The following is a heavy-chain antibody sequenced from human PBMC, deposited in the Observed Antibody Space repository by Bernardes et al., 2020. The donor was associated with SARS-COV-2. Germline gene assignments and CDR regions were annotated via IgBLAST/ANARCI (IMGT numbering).Heavy chain of an antibody. CDR1: GFTFDDYA. J-gene: IGHJ4*02. CDR2: ISWNSGSI. Sequence: GWSLRLSCVASGFTFDDYAMHWVRQAPGKGLEWVSGISWNSGSIGYADSVKGRFTISRDNAKNSLYLQMNTLRAEDTALYYCAKGSSASYYKDFDYWGQGTLVTVSS. D-gene: IGHD1-26*01. CDR3: AKGSSASYYKDFDY. V-gene: IGHV3-9*01.